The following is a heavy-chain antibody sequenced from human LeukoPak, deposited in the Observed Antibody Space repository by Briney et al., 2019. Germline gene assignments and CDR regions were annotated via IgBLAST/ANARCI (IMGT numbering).Heavy chain of an antibody. CDR3: ARDHGYYYDSSGSSY. CDR1: GYTFTSYY. CDR2: INPSSGST. V-gene: IGHV1-46*01. Sequence: ASVKVSCKASGYTFTSYYMHWVRQAPGQGLEWMGIINPSSGSTSYAQKFQGRVTMTRDTSTSTVYMELSSLRSEDTAVYYCARDHGYYYDSSGSSYWGQGTLVTVSS. J-gene: IGHJ4*02. D-gene: IGHD3-22*01.